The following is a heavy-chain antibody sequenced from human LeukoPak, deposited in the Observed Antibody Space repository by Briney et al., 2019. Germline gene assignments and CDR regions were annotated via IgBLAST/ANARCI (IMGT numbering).Heavy chain of an antibody. CDR1: GGSISSGSYY. Sequence: SQTLSLTCTVSGGSISSGSYYWSWIRQPAGKGLEWIGRIHTSGSTNYNPSLKSRVTISVDTSKNQFSLKLSSVTAADTAVYYCARDKEQGWFDPWGQGTLVTVSS. CDR3: ARDKEQGWFDP. CDR2: IHTSGST. V-gene: IGHV4-61*02. J-gene: IGHJ5*02. D-gene: IGHD1/OR15-1a*01.